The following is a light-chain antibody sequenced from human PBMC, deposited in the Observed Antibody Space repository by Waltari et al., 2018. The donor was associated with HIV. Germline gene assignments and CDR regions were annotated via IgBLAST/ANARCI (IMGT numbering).Light chain of an antibody. V-gene: IGLV2-23*02. J-gene: IGLJ2*01. CDR2: EVF. CDR1: SSDVGSYNL. Sequence: QSALTQPASVSGSFGQSITISCTGSSSDVGSYNLVSWYQHHPGKAPKLILYEVFKRPSVVSNRFSGSKPGNTASLTVSGLQAEDEGHYYCCSYAGSRIPFGGGTKLTVL. CDR3: CSYAGSRIP.